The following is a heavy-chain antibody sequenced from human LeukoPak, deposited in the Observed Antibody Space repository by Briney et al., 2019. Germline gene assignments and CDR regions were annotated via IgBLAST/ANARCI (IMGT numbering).Heavy chain of an antibody. V-gene: IGHV3-9*01. CDR3: SSTFGSGSYLHS. J-gene: IGHJ5*02. CDR2: ISWNGDTI. Sequence: GGSLRLPCAASGFDFHDYMMHWVRQPPGKGLEWVSEISWNGDTIGYADSVKGRFIISRDNARRSLYLQMNSLRPEDTAFYYCSSTFGSGSYLHSWGQGTLVTVSS. CDR1: GFDFHDYM. D-gene: IGHD3-10*01.